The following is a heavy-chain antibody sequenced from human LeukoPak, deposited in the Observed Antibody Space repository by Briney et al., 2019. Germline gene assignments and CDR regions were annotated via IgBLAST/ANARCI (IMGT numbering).Heavy chain of an antibody. J-gene: IGHJ4*02. CDR2: TYYSGST. Sequence: SETLSLTCTVSGGSISSSSYYWGWIRQPPGKGLEWIGSTYYSGSTYYNPSLKSRVTISVDTSKNQLSLKLNSVTAADTAVYYCARHWDYWGQGTLVTVSS. V-gene: IGHV4-39*01. CDR3: ARHWDY. CDR1: GGSISSSSYY.